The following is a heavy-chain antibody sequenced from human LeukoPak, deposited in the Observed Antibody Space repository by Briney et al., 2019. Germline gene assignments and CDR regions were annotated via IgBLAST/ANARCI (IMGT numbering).Heavy chain of an antibody. D-gene: IGHD1-1*01. Sequence: GGSLRLSCAASGFTFSSYWMSWVRQAPGKGLQWVANIKQDGSEKYYVDSVKGRFTISRDNAKNSLYLQMNSLRAQDTAVYYCARYRGYGWFDPWGQGTLVTVSS. CDR1: GFTFSSYW. CDR2: IKQDGSEK. V-gene: IGHV3-7*01. CDR3: ARYRGYGWFDP. J-gene: IGHJ5*02.